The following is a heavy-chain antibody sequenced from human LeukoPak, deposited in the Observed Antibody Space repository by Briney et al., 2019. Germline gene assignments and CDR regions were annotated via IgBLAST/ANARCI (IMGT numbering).Heavy chain of an antibody. Sequence: SETLSLTCTVSGVSISSGSYYWSWIRQPAGKGLEWIGRIYTSGSTNYNPSLKSRVTISVDTSKNPFSLKLSSVTAADTAVYYCARGLYYYGSGSYYTKWGQGTLVTVSS. D-gene: IGHD3-10*01. J-gene: IGHJ4*02. V-gene: IGHV4-61*02. CDR1: GVSISSGSYY. CDR3: ARGLYYYGSGSYYTK. CDR2: IYTSGST.